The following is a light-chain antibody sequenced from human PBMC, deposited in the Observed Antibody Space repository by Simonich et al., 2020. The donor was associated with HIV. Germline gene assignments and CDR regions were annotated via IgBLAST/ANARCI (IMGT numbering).Light chain of an antibody. CDR1: KSVLYSSNNKNY. CDR2: CAS. V-gene: IGKV4-1*01. CDR3: QQYYSSPRT. Sequence: DIVMTQSPDSLAVSLGERATINCKSSKSVLYSSNNKNYLVWSKQKPGQPPKLLIYCASTRESGVPDRFSGSGSGTDFTLTISSLRAEDVAVYYCQQYYSSPRTFGQGTKVEIK. J-gene: IGKJ1*01.